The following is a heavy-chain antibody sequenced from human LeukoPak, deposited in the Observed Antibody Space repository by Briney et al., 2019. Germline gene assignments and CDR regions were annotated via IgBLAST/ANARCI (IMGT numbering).Heavy chain of an antibody. V-gene: IGHV1-18*01. J-gene: IGHJ5*02. CDR1: GYTFTSYG. D-gene: IGHD3-10*01. CDR3: ARDPPSYYYGSGRDWFDP. CDR2: ISAYNGNT. Sequence: GASVKVSCKASGYTFTSYGISWVRQALGQGLEWMGWISAYNGNTNYAQKLQGRVTMTTDTSTSTAYMELRSLRSDDTAVYYCARDPPSYYYGSGRDWFDPWGQGTLVTVSS.